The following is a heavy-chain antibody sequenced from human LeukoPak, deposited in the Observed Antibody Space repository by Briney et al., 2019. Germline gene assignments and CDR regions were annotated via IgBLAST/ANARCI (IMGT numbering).Heavy chain of an antibody. CDR3: TTIRGYCSSTSCYALDY. D-gene: IGHD2-2*01. J-gene: IGHJ4*02. CDR2: IKSKTDGWTT. Sequence: PGGSLRLSCAASGFTFSNAWMSWVRQAPGKGLEWVGRIKSKTDGWTTDYAAPVKGRFTISRDDSKNTLYLQMNSLKTEDTAVYYCTTIRGYCSSTSCYALDYWGQGTLVTVSS. CDR1: GFTFSNAW. V-gene: IGHV3-15*01.